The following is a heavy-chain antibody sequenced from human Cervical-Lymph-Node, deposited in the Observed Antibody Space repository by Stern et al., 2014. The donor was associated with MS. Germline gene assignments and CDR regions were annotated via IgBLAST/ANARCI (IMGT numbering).Heavy chain of an antibody. D-gene: IGHD4-11*01. Sequence: EVQLVESGGGLVQPGGSLRLSCAASGFTFSNFNMNWVRQAPGKGLEWVSYIKSSGTTVYYADSVKGRFTISRDNAKNSLYLQMNSLRDEDTAVYYCARDPSCNYAWTYYFDYWGQGTRVTVSS. J-gene: IGHJ4*02. V-gene: IGHV3-48*02. CDR1: GFTFSNFN. CDR3: ARDPSCNYAWTYYFDY. CDR2: IKSSGTTV.